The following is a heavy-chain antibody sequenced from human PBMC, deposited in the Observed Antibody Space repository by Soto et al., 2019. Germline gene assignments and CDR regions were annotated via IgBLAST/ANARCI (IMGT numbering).Heavy chain of an antibody. CDR3: ARQPYDSSGYYYGA. Sequence: QLQLQESGPGLVKPSETLSLTCTVSAGSISRSNYYWGWIRQPPGKGLEWIGSMYSSGNTCYHPSLKSRGTIAVDTSMNQFSLKLTAVSAAVPAVYYWARQPYDSSGYYYGAWGQGTLVTVSS. J-gene: IGHJ5*02. D-gene: IGHD3-22*01. CDR1: AGSISRSNYY. V-gene: IGHV4-39*01. CDR2: MYSSGNT.